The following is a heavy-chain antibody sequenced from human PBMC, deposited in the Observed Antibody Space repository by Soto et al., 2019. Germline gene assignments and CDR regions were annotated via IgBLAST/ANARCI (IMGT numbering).Heavy chain of an antibody. D-gene: IGHD3-16*01. CDR3: ATSGGGEDY. CDR2: VYHSGST. CDR1: GDSISTNHW. J-gene: IGHJ4*02. V-gene: IGHV4-4*02. Sequence: QVQLQESGPGLVKPSGTLSLTCAVSGDSISTNHWWTWVRQPPGKGLEWIGEVYHSGSTNYSPSQQSLGVISVAMSTNLFPPTLTSVPAADTAVYYCATSGGGEDYWVQGTLVTVSS.